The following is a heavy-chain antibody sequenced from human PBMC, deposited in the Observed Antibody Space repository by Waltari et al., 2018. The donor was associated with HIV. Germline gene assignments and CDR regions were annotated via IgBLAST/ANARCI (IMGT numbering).Heavy chain of an antibody. CDR3: ARTGSSSSTYYYYYGMDV. D-gene: IGHD6-6*01. V-gene: IGHV1-8*01. CDR1: GYTFTSYD. Sequence: QVQLVQSGAEVKKPGASVKVSCKASGYTFTSYDSNWVRQATGQGLEWMGWMNPNSGNTGYAQKCQGRVTMTRNTSISTAYMELSSLRSEDTAVYYCARTGSSSSTYYYYYGMDVWGQGTTVTVSS. CDR2: MNPNSGNT. J-gene: IGHJ6*02.